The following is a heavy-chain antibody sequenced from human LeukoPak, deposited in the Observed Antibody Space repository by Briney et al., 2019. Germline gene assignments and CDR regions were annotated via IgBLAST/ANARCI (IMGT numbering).Heavy chain of an antibody. CDR2: IYPVDSET. Sequence: GESLKISCKGSGYTYTKSWIAWVRQMPGKGLELMGIIYPVDSETRYSPSFQGQVTISVDKSVSTAYLQWSSLKASDTAMYYCARQGCTTTSCHTIDYWGQGTLVTVSS. D-gene: IGHD2-2*02. V-gene: IGHV5-51*01. J-gene: IGHJ4*02. CDR1: GYTYTKSW. CDR3: ARQGCTTTSCHTIDY.